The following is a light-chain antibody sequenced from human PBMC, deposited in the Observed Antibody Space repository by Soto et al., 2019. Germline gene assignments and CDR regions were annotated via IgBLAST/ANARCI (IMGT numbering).Light chain of an antibody. CDR3: QSYDSSLSGYV. Sequence: QSVLTQPPSVSGAHVQRVTISCTGSSSNIGAGYDVHWYQQLPGTAPKLLIYGNSNRPSGVPDRFSGSKSGTSASLAITGLQAEDEADYYCQSYDSSLSGYVFGTGTKVTVL. CDR2: GNS. J-gene: IGLJ1*01. CDR1: SSNIGAGYD. V-gene: IGLV1-40*01.